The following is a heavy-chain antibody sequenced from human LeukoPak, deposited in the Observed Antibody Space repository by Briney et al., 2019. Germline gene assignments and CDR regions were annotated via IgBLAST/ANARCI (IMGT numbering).Heavy chain of an antibody. CDR1: GFTFANYA. V-gene: IGHV3-23*01. D-gene: IGHD4-23*01. Sequence: PGGSLRLSCAASGFTFANYAMSWVRQAPGKGLEWVSSVSGSGGEAHSTDSVRGRFTISRDNSKGTLYLQMSSLRAEDTAVYYCAKVPRYGGNPPYFDSWGQGTLVTVSS. J-gene: IGHJ4*02. CDR3: AKVPRYGGNPPYFDS. CDR2: VSGSGGEA.